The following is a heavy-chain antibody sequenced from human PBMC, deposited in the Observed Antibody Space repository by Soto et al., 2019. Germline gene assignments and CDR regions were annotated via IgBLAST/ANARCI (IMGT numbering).Heavy chain of an antibody. CDR1: GYTFTGYY. D-gene: IGHD3-10*01. J-gene: IGHJ4*02. CDR2: ININSGGT. V-gene: IGHV1-2*02. Sequence: ASVKVSCKASGYTFTGYYVHWVRQAPGQGLEWMGWININSGGTIYPQKFQGRVTMTRDTSISTAYMELNSLKFDDTAVYYCARKANYGSGMYFRVDSGAQRTLVTVSS. CDR3: ARKANYGSGMYFRVDS.